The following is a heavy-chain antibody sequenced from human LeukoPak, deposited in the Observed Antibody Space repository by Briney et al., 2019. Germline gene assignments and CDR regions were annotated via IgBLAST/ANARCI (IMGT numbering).Heavy chain of an antibody. J-gene: IGHJ4*02. CDR2: IGTAGDT. CDR1: GFTFSSYD. Sequence: GGSLRLSCAASGFTFSSYDMHWVRQATGKGLEWVSAIGTAGDTYYPGSVKGRFTISRENAKNSLYLQMNSLGAGDTAVYYCARGSGYSGYEDFDYWGQGTLVTVSS. CDR3: ARGSGYSGYEDFDY. V-gene: IGHV3-13*01. D-gene: IGHD5-12*01.